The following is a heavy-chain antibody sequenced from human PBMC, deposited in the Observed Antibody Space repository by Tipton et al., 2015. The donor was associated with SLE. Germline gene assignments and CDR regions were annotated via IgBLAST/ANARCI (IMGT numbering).Heavy chain of an antibody. D-gene: IGHD1-1*01. V-gene: IGHV4-39*07. CDR2: IFYGGST. CDR3: ARVRFNGNWEQGNRWFDP. Sequence: TLSLTCTVSGGSISSSSYYWGWVRQPPGKGLEWIGSIFYGGSTYYNPSLKSRVTLSVDTSKNQFSLKLTSVTAADTAVYYCARVRFNGNWEQGNRWFDPWSQGTLVTVSS. CDR1: GGSISSSSYY. J-gene: IGHJ5*02.